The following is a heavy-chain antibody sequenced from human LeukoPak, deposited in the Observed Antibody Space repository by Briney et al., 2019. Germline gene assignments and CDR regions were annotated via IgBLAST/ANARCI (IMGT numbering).Heavy chain of an antibody. CDR1: GGTFSSYA. Sequence: SAKVSCKASGGTFSSYAISWVRQAPGQGLEWMGGIIPIFGTANYAQKFQGRVTITTDESTSTAYMELSSLRSEDTAVYYCARAARATVTRGWFDPWGQGTLVTVSS. V-gene: IGHV1-69*05. CDR2: IIPIFGTA. D-gene: IGHD4-17*01. CDR3: ARAARATVTRGWFDP. J-gene: IGHJ5*02.